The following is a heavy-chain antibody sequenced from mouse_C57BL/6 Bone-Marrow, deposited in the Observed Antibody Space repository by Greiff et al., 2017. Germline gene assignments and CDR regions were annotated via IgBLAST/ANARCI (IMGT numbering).Heavy chain of an antibody. J-gene: IGHJ3*01. V-gene: IGHV1-64*01. Sequence: QVQLKQPGAELVKPGASVKLSCKASGYTFTSYWMHWVKQRPGQGLEWIGMIHPNSGSTNYNEKFKSKATLTVDKSSSTAYMQLSSLTSEDSAVYYCARGLGRSAYWGQGTLVTVSA. D-gene: IGHD4-1*01. CDR3: ARGLGRSAY. CDR2: IHPNSGST. CDR1: GYTFTSYW.